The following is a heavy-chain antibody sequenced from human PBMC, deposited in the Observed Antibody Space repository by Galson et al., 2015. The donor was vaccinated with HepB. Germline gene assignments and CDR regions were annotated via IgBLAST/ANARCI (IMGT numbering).Heavy chain of an antibody. V-gene: IGHV1-69*13. Sequence: SVKVSCKASGGTFSSYAISWVRQAPGQGLEWMGGIIPIFGTANYAQKFQGRVTITADESTSTAYMELSSLRSEDTAVYYCASEMVTAIHYYYCGMDVWGQGTTVTVSS. CDR3: ASEMVTAIHYYYCGMDV. CDR1: GGTFSSYA. CDR2: IIPIFGTA. J-gene: IGHJ6*02. D-gene: IGHD2-21*02.